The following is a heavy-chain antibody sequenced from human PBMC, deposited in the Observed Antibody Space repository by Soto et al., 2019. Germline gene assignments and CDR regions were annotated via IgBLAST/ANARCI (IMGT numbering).Heavy chain of an antibody. D-gene: IGHD6-13*01. CDR1: GFTFSSYG. CDR3: ARGRGRVGAAAGVYYYYGMDV. V-gene: IGHV3-33*01. Sequence: PGGSLRLSCAASGFTFSSYGMHWVRQAPGKGLEWVAVIWYDGSNKYYADSVKGRFTISRDNSKNTLYLQMNSLRAEDTAVYYCARGRGRVGAAAGVYYYYGMDVWGQGTTVTVSS. CDR2: IWYDGSNK. J-gene: IGHJ6*02.